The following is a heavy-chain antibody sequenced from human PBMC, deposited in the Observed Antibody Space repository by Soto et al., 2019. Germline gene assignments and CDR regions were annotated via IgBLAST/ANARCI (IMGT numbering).Heavy chain of an antibody. V-gene: IGHV5-10-1*01. D-gene: IGHD6-13*01. CDR3: VTDLVSSSWYGPVGMDV. CDR2: IDPSDSYT. CDR1: GYSFTSYW. J-gene: IGHJ6*02. Sequence: GESLKISCKGSGYSFTSYWISGVRQMPGKGLEWMGRIDPSDSYTNYSPSFQGHVTISADKSISTAYLQWSSLKASDTATYYCVTDLVSSSWYGPVGMDVWGQGTTVTVSS.